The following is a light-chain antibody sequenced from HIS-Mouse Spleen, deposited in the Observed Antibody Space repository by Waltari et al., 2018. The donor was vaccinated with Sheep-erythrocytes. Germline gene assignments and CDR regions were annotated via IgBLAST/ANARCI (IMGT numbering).Light chain of an antibody. CDR1: SIAVGGYNY. J-gene: IGLJ3*02. CDR3: CSYAGSYTWV. V-gene: IGLV2-11*01. Sequence: QSALTQPRSVSGSPGQSVTISCTGTSIAVGGYNYVSCYQQHPGKAPKLMIYDVSKRPSGVPDRFSGSKSGNTASLTISGLQAEDEADYYCCSYAGSYTWVFGGGTKLTVL. CDR2: DVS.